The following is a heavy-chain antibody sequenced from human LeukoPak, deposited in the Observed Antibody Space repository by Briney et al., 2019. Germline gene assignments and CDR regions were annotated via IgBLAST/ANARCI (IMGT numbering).Heavy chain of an antibody. V-gene: IGHV3-11*04. D-gene: IGHD3-3*01. Sequence: GGSLRLSCAASGFTFSDYYMSWIRQAPGKGLEWVSYISSSGSTIYYADSVKGRFTISRDNAKNSLYLQMNSLRAEDTAVYYCARDRVDDFWSGYFDYWGQGTLVTVSS. J-gene: IGHJ4*02. CDR2: ISSSGSTI. CDR3: ARDRVDDFWSGYFDY. CDR1: GFTFSDYY.